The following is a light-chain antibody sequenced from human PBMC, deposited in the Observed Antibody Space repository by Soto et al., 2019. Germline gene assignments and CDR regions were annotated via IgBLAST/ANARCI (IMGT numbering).Light chain of an antibody. CDR3: QSYDSSLSGVVL. V-gene: IGLV1-40*01. CDR2: VNN. J-gene: IGLJ2*01. Sequence: QSVLTQPPSVSGAPGQRVTISCTGSTSNIGAGYDVHWYQQLPGTAPKLLIYVNNNRPSGVPDRFSGSKSGTSASLAITGLQAEDEADYYCQSYDSSLSGVVLFGGGTKLTVL. CDR1: TSNIGAGYD.